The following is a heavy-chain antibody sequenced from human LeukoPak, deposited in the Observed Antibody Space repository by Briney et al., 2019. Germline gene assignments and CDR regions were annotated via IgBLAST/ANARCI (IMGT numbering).Heavy chain of an antibody. CDR2: ISGSGDST. Sequence: GGSLRLSCVASGFAFTTCAINWVRQAPGKGLEWVSTISGSGDSTYYADSVKGRFTISRDNSQNTLYLQMNSLRAEDTAVYYCAKEVYGSGRYYFDYWGQGTLVTVSS. CDR3: AKEVYGSGRYYFDY. D-gene: IGHD3-10*01. V-gene: IGHV3-23*01. CDR1: GFAFTTCA. J-gene: IGHJ4*02.